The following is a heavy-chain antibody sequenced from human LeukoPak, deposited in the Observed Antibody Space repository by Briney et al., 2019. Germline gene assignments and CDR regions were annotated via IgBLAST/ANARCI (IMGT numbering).Heavy chain of an antibody. CDR2: ISAYSGNT. CDR3: AISQGSYNDTSGYLGGDY. D-gene: IGHD3-22*01. CDR1: GYTFTNYG. V-gene: IGHV1-18*01. J-gene: IGHJ4*02. Sequence: GASVKVSCKASGYTFTNYGIFWVRQAPGQGLEWMGWISAYSGNTNYAQKLQGRVTMTTETSTSTAYMELESLRSDDTAVYYCAISQGSYNDTSGYLGGDYWGQGTLVTVSS.